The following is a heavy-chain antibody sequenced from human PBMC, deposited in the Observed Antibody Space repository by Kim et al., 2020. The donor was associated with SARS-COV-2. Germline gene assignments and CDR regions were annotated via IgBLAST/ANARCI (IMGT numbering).Heavy chain of an antibody. D-gene: IGHD2-15*01. J-gene: IGHJ4*02. CDR1: GFTFSSYA. CDR2: ISGSGGST. V-gene: IGHV3-23*01. Sequence: GGSLRLSCAASGFTFSSYAMNWVRQAPGKGLEWVSAISGSGGSTYYADSVKGRFTISRDNSKNTLYLQMNSLRAEDTAVYYCAKAPVVGGGSFDYWGQGTLVTVSS. CDR3: AKAPVVGGGSFDY.